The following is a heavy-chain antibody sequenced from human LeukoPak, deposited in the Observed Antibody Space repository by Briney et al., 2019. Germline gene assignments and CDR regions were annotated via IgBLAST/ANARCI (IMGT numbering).Heavy chain of an antibody. Sequence: GGSLRLTCAASGFTFSTYVMSWVRQAPGKGREWVSTISGSGGSTHYADSVKGRFTISRDDSKNTLYLQMKSLRAEDTAVYFCVPQETTVTTFWGQGTLVTVSS. V-gene: IGHV3-23*01. CDR3: VPQETTVTTF. D-gene: IGHD4-17*01. J-gene: IGHJ4*02. CDR1: GFTFSTYV. CDR2: ISGSGGST.